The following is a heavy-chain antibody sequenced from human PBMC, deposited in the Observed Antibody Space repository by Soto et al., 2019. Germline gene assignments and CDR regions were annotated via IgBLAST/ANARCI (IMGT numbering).Heavy chain of an antibody. CDR3: ARVPSYCSGGSCYSFDY. J-gene: IGHJ4*02. CDR2: IYYSGST. V-gene: IGHV4-31*03. Sequence: SETLSLTCTVSGGSISSGGYYWSWIRQHPGKGLEWIGYIYYSGSTYYNPSLKSRVTISVDTSKNQFSLKLSSVTAADTAVYYCARVPSYCSGGSCYSFDYWGQGSLVTVSS. D-gene: IGHD2-15*01. CDR1: GGSISSGGYY.